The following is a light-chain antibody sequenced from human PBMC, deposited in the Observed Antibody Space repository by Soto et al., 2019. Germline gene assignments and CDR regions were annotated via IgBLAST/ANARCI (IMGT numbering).Light chain of an antibody. CDR1: QGVTTN. CDR2: DVS. J-gene: IGKJ1*01. Sequence: EIVITQSPATLSVSQGERATLSCRAGQGVTTNFAWYQQKSGQSPRLLIYDVSIRATGVPARFSGTGSGTDFTLTISRLEPEDFAVYYCQQYGSSGTFGQGTKVAIK. CDR3: QQYGSSGT. V-gene: IGKV3-20*01.